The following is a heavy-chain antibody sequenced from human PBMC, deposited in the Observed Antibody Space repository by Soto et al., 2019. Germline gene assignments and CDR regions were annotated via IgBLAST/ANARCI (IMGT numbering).Heavy chain of an antibody. J-gene: IGHJ6*02. Sequence: SGTLAFTSTVSGGNLSSYYWSWIRQPPGKGLQWIGYIYYSGSTNYNPSLKSRVTISVDTSKNQFSLKLSSVTAADTAVYYCARGNDSSGYLPYYYYYYGMDVWGQGTTVTVSS. CDR1: GGNLSSYY. CDR3: ARGNDSSGYLPYYYYYYGMDV. CDR2: IYYSGST. V-gene: IGHV4-59*01. D-gene: IGHD3-22*01.